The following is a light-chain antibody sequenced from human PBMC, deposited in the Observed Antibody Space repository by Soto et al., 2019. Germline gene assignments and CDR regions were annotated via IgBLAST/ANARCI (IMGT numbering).Light chain of an antibody. CDR3: QQYNSYSWT. Sequence: DFQMTQSPSTLSASVGDRVTITCLASQSISSWLAWYQQKPGKAPKLLIYDASSLESGVPSRFSGSGSGTEFTLTISSLQPDDFATYYCQQYNSYSWTFGQGTKVDIK. V-gene: IGKV1-5*01. J-gene: IGKJ1*01. CDR2: DAS. CDR1: QSISSW.